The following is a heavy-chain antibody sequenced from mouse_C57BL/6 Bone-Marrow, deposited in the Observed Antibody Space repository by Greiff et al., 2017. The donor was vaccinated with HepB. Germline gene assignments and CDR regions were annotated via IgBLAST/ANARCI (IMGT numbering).Heavy chain of an antibody. CDR3: ASRGSSYAMDY. J-gene: IGHJ4*01. D-gene: IGHD1-1*01. CDR2: INPGSGGT. Sequence: QVQLQQSGAELVRPGTSVKVSCKASGYAFTNYLIEWVKQRPGQGLEWIGVINPGSGGTNYNEKFKGKATLTADKSSSTAYMQLSSLTSEDSAVYFCASRGSSYAMDYWGQGTSVTVSS. V-gene: IGHV1-54*01. CDR1: GYAFTNYL.